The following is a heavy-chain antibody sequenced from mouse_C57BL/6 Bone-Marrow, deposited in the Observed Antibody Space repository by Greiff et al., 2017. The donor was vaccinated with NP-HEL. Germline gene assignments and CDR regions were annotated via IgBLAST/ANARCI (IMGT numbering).Heavy chain of an antibody. CDR2: INPYNGDT. V-gene: IGHV1-20*01. CDR3: ARLRGVPYAMDY. Sequence: EVQLQQSGPELVKPGDSVKISCKASGYSFTGYFMNWVMQSHGKSLEWIGRINPYNGDTFYNQKFKGKATLTVDKSSSTAHMGLRSLTSEDSAVYYCARLRGVPYAMDYWGQGTSVTVSS. J-gene: IGHJ4*01. CDR1: GYSFTGYF.